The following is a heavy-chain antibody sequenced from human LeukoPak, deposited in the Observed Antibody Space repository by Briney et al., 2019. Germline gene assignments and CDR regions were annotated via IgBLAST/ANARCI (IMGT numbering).Heavy chain of an antibody. CDR1: VGSFSGYY. V-gene: IGHV4-34*01. D-gene: IGHD6-6*01. CDR3: ARGRVLGSSSPFDY. J-gene: IGHJ4*02. Sequence: TSETLSLTCAVYVGSFSGYYWSWIRQPPEKGLEWIGEINHSGSTNYNPSLKSRVTISVDTSKNQFPLKLSSVTAADTAVYYCARGRVLGSSSPFDYWGQGTLVTVSS. CDR2: INHSGST.